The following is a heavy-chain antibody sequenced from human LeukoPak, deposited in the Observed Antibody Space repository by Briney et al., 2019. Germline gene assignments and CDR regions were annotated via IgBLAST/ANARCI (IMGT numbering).Heavy chain of an antibody. CDR3: ARDTSAMGYPDY. CDR1: GYTFTKYY. D-gene: IGHD5-18*01. Sequence: ASVKVSCKASGYTFTKYYIHWVRQAPGQGLEWLGVINVSGGGATYAQKFQGRITMTRDTSTDTAYVELSSLRSEDTAVYFCARDTSAMGYPDYWGQGTLVTVSS. CDR2: INVSGGGA. J-gene: IGHJ4*02. V-gene: IGHV1-46*01.